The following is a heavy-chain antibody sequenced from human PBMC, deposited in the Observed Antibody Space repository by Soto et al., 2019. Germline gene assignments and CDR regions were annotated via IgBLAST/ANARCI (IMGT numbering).Heavy chain of an antibody. D-gene: IGHD3-3*01. CDR3: TRDVKIFAVVTVDAFDI. CDR2: IRSKAYGGTT. Sequence: LRLALTASGFPLVDYAMSWFRQTPGKGLEWVGFIRSKAYGGTTEYAASVKGRFTISRDDSKSIAYLQMNSLKTEDTAVYYCTRDVKIFAVVTVDAFDIWGQGTMVTVSS. CDR1: GFPLVDYA. J-gene: IGHJ3*02. V-gene: IGHV3-49*03.